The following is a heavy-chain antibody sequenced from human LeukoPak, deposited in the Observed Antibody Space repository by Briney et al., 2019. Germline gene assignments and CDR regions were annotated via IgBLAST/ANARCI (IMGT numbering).Heavy chain of an antibody. J-gene: IGHJ4*02. CDR2: FDPEDGET. Sequence: ASVKVSCKVSGYTLTELSMHWVRQAPGKGLEWMGGFDPEDGETIYAQKFQGRVTMTEDTSTDTAYMELSSLRSEHTAVYYCATYITMTPGRYFDYWGQGTLVTVSS. CDR1: GYTLTELS. D-gene: IGHD3-22*01. CDR3: ATYITMTPGRYFDY. V-gene: IGHV1-24*01.